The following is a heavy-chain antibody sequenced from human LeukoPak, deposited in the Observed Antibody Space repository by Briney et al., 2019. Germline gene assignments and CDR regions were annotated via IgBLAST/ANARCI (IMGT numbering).Heavy chain of an antibody. CDR2: VKKDGSEK. CDR1: GFTSSSYW. D-gene: IGHD3-10*01. CDR3: ARDHVVRGVITYYYYYYGMDV. J-gene: IGHJ6*02. Sequence: GGSLRLSCAASGFTSSSYWMSWVRQAPGKGLEWVANVKKDGSEKYYVDSVKGRFTISRDNAKNSLYLQMSSLRAEDTAVYYCARDHVVRGVITYYYYYYGMDVWGQGTTVTVSS. V-gene: IGHV3-7*01.